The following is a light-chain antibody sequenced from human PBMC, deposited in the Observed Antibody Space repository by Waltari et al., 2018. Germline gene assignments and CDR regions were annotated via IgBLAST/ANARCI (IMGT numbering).Light chain of an antibody. CDR2: AVN. V-gene: IGLV2-8*01. Sequence: QSALTQPPSASGSPGQSVTISCSGSSRDVGSYIHVSWYQQHPGKAPRLSIYAVNKRPSGVPDRFSCSKSGNTASLTVSGLQSEDDAVYFCSSYTGIRSVIFGGGTHLSVL. CDR1: SRDVGSYIH. CDR3: SSYTGIRSVI. J-gene: IGLJ2*01.